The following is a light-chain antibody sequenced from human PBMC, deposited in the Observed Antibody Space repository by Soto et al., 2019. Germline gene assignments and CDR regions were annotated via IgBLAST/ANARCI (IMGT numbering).Light chain of an antibody. CDR3: QQYNNWPPLT. V-gene: IGKV3D-15*01. Sequence: EIVMTQSPATLSVSAGERVTLSCRASQSVSSNLAWYQQKPGQAPRLLIYGASTRATGIPARFSGSGSGTXXXXTISSLQSEDFXVYYCQQYNNWPPLTFGGGTKVEIK. J-gene: IGKJ4*01. CDR2: GAS. CDR1: QSVSSN.